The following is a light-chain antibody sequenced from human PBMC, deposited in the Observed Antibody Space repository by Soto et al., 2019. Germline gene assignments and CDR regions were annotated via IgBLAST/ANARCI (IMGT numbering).Light chain of an antibody. CDR2: KAS. CDR3: QQRSNWPIT. CDR1: QTISSW. J-gene: IGKJ5*01. V-gene: IGKV1-5*03. Sequence: IQMTQSPSSLSASVGNRVTMTCRASQTISSWLAWYQQKPGKAPKLLIYKASTLKSGVPSRFSGSGSGTEFTLTISSLEPEDFAVYYCQQRSNWPITFGQGTRLEIK.